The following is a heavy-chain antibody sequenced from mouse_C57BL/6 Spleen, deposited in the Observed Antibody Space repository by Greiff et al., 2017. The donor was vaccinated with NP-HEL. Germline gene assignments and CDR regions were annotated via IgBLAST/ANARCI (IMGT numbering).Heavy chain of an antibody. V-gene: IGHV1-64*01. D-gene: IGHD1-1*01. CDR3: ARGGITTVVADYSMDY. Sequence: QVQLQQPGAELVKPGASVKLSCKASGYTFTSYWMHWVKQRPGQGLEWIGMIHPNSGSTNYNEKFKSKATLTVDKSSSTAYMQLSSLTSEDSAVYYCARGGITTVVADYSMDYWGQGTSVTVSS. CDR2: IHPNSGST. J-gene: IGHJ4*01. CDR1: GYTFTSYW.